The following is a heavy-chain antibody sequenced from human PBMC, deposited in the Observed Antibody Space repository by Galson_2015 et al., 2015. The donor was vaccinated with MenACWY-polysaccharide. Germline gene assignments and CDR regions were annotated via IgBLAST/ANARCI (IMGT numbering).Heavy chain of an antibody. CDR1: GYTFTSYG. J-gene: IGHJ6*03. D-gene: IGHD1-26*01. CDR3: ARVPVGATIRISYYYMDV. Sequence: SVKVSCKASGYTFTSYGISWVRQAPGQGLEWMGWISAYNGNTNYAQKLQGRVTMTTDTSTSTAYMELRSLRSDDTAVYYCARVPVGATIRISYYYMDVWGKGTTVTVSS. V-gene: IGHV1-18*01. CDR2: ISAYNGNT.